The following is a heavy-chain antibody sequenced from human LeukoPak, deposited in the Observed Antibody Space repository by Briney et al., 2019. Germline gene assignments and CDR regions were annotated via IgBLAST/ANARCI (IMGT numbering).Heavy chain of an antibody. CDR3: VRKGYFGSGNYHFVY. V-gene: IGHV1-3*01. CDR1: GYTFTSYP. CDR2: INPVNGDT. J-gene: IGHJ4*02. Sequence: ASVKVSCKASGYTFTSYPIHWVRQAPGQRLEWMGWINPVNGDTKYSQKFQGRVTITRDTSASTAYMELSSLRPEDTAVFYCVRKGYFGSGNYHFVYWGQGTLVTVSS. D-gene: IGHD3-10*01.